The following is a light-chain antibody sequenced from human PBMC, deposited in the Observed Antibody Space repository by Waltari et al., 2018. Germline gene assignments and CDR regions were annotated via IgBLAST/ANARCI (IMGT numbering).Light chain of an antibody. V-gene: IGLV3-21*04. CDR3: QVWHPDIDPGV. CDR1: NIGSYR. J-gene: IGLJ1*01. CDR2: YDS. Sequence: SYVLTQPPSVSVAPGETARITWGGDNIGSYRVPWYQPKPRQAPVLVIFYDSDRPSGIPARFSGSNSGNTATLTITSVEAGDEARYYCQVWHPDIDPGVFGTGTEVTVL.